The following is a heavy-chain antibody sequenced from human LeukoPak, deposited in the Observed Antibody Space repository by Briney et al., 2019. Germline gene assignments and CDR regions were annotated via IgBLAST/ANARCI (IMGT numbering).Heavy chain of an antibody. CDR2: ITAFNGNA. Sequence: ASVKASCKASGYTFTSYGISWVRQAPGQGLEWMGWITAFNGNANYAQKFQGRVTMTTDTSTTTGYMELRSLRSDDTAVYYCARADGYAYYYMDVWGKGTTVTVSS. CDR1: GYTFTSYG. V-gene: IGHV1-18*01. CDR3: ARADGYAYYYMDV. D-gene: IGHD3-16*01. J-gene: IGHJ6*03.